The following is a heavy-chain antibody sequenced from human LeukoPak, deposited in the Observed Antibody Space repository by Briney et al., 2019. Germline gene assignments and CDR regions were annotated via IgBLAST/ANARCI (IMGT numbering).Heavy chain of an antibody. CDR2: ISSSSSYI. J-gene: IGHJ6*02. V-gene: IGHV3-21*01. CDR3: ARGRGSSAWGLYYYYGMDV. CDR1: GFTFSSYS. D-gene: IGHD6-6*01. Sequence: GGSLRLSCAASGFTFSSYSMNWVRQAPGKGLEWVSSISSSSSYIYYADSVKGRFTISRDNAKNSLYLQMNSLRDEDTAVYYCARGRGSSAWGLYYYYGMDVWGQGTTVTVSS.